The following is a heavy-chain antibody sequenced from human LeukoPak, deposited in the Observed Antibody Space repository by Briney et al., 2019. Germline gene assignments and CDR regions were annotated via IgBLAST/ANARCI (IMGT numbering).Heavy chain of an antibody. CDR1: GFTFSSYE. Sequence: GGSLTLSCAASGFTFSSYEMNWVRQAPGKGLEWVSYISSSGSTIYYADSVKGRFTISRDNAKNSLYLQMNSLRAEDTAVYYCARESITMVRGHNWFDPWGQGTLVTVSS. V-gene: IGHV3-48*03. J-gene: IGHJ5*02. CDR2: ISSSGSTI. CDR3: ARESITMVRGHNWFDP. D-gene: IGHD3-10*01.